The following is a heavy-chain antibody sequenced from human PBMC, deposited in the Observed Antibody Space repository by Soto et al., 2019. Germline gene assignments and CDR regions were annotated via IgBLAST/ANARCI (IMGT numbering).Heavy chain of an antibody. D-gene: IGHD3-10*02. CDR1: GFTFSSYA. CDR3: ANFLFAGFDY. Sequence: GGSLTLSCAASGFTFSSYAMSWVRQAAGKGLEWVSAISGSGGSTYYADSVKGRFTISRDNSKNTLYLQMNSLRAEDTAVYYCANFLFAGFDYWGQGTLVTVSS. J-gene: IGHJ4*02. CDR2: ISGSGGST. V-gene: IGHV3-23*01.